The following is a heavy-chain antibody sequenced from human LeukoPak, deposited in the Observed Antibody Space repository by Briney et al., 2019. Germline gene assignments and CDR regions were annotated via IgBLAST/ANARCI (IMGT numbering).Heavy chain of an antibody. J-gene: IGHJ4*02. Sequence: PSGTLSLTCAVSGASISSSHWWSWVRQPPGKGLEWIGENHHSGSTNYNPSLKSRVTILVDKSKNQFSLKLSSVTAADTAVYYCARRSGYSWYWGQGTLVTVSS. CDR1: GASISSSHW. V-gene: IGHV4-4*02. CDR3: ARRSGYSWY. CDR2: NHHSGST. D-gene: IGHD5-12*01.